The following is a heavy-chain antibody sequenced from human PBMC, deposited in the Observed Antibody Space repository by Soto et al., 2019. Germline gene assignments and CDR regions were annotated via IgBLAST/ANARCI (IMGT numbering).Heavy chain of an antibody. J-gene: IGHJ1*01. V-gene: IGHV1-69*01. Sequence: QVQLVQSGAEVKKPGSSVKVSCKASGGTFSSYAISWVRQAPGQGREWMGGIIPIFGTANYAQKFQGRVTITADESTSTAYMELSSLRSEDTAVYYCARESGLSRGDYEYFQHWGQGTLVTVSS. CDR1: GGTFSSYA. D-gene: IGHD4-17*01. CDR3: ARESGLSRGDYEYFQH. CDR2: IIPIFGTA.